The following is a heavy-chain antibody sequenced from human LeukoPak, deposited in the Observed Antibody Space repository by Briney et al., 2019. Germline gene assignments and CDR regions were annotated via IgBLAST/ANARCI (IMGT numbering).Heavy chain of an antibody. CDR1: GYTFTGYY. V-gene: IGHV1-2*02. CDR2: INPNSGGT. J-gene: IGHJ6*03. CDR3: ARDKGQWLDHYYYYYMDV. Sequence: GASVKVSCKASGYTFTGYYMHWVRQAPGQGLEWMGWINPNSGGTNYAQKFQGRVTMTRDTSISTAYMELSSLRSEDMAVYYCARDKGQWLDHYYYYYMDVWGKGTTVTVSS. D-gene: IGHD6-19*01.